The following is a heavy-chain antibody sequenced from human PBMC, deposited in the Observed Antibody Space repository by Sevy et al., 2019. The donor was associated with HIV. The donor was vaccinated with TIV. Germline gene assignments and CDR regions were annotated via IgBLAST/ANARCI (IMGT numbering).Heavy chain of an antibody. D-gene: IGHD4-17*01. CDR3: ARENYGGNSGRRFWFDP. Sequence: ASVKVSCKASGYTFTGYYMHWVRQAPGQGLEWMGWINPNSGGTNYAQKFQGRVTMTRDTSISTAYMELSRLRSDDTAVYYCARENYGGNSGRRFWFDPWAQGTLVTVSS. CDR1: GYTFTGYY. V-gene: IGHV1-2*02. CDR2: INPNSGGT. J-gene: IGHJ5*02.